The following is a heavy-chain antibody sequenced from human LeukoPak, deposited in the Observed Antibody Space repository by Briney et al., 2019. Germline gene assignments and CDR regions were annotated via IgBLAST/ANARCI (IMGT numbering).Heavy chain of an antibody. D-gene: IGHD5-18*01. CDR1: GGSFSGYY. CDR2: INHSGST. J-gene: IGHJ4*02. Sequence: KPSETLSLTCAVYGGSFSGYYWSWIRQPPGKGLEWIGEINHSGSTNYNPSLKSRVTISVDTSKNQFSLKLSSVTAADTAVYYCARGFIQLWYPPYFDYWGQGTLVTVSS. V-gene: IGHV4-34*01. CDR3: ARGFIQLWYPPYFDY.